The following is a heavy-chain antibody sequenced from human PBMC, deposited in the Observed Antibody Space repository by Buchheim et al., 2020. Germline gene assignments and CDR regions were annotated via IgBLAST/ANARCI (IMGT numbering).Heavy chain of an antibody. CDR2: ISSSSSTI. Sequence: EVQLVESGGGLVQPGGSLRLSCAASGFTFSSYSMNWVRQAPGKGLEWVSYISSSSSTIYYADSVKGRFTISSDNAKNSLYPQMNSLRDEDTAVYYCARFGDYGNWFDPWGQGTL. D-gene: IGHD4-17*01. V-gene: IGHV3-48*02. CDR1: GFTFSSYS. CDR3: ARFGDYGNWFDP. J-gene: IGHJ5*02.